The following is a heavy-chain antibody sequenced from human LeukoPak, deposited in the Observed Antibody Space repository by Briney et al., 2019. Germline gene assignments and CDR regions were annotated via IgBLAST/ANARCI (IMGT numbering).Heavy chain of an antibody. Sequence: GGSLRLSCAASGFTLSSYSMNWVRQAPGKGLEWVSSISSSSSYIYYADSVKGRFTISRDNAKNSLYLQMNSLRAEDTAVYYCARDQAVAGTGDYYYYYMDVWGKGTTVTVSS. CDR1: GFTLSSYS. CDR2: ISSSSSYI. D-gene: IGHD6-19*01. V-gene: IGHV3-21*01. J-gene: IGHJ6*03. CDR3: ARDQAVAGTGDYYYYYMDV.